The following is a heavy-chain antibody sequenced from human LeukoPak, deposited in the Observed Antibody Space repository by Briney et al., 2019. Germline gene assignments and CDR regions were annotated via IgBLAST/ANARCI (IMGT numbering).Heavy chain of an antibody. CDR1: GGSFSDYN. Sequence: SETLSLTCAVYGGSFSDYNWNWVRQPPGKGLEWIGEINHSGATNYNPSLKSRVIISVDASKNQFSLKVNHVTAADTAVYYCATAVVTPTYYFDYWGQGTLVTVSS. V-gene: IGHV4-34*01. D-gene: IGHD4-23*01. CDR3: ATAVVTPTYYFDY. J-gene: IGHJ4*02. CDR2: INHSGAT.